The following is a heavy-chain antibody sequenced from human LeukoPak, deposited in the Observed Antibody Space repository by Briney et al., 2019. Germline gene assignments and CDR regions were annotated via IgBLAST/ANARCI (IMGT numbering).Heavy chain of an antibody. J-gene: IGHJ6*03. CDR1: GGSISSNC. CDR3: ARQMGSSTSGSSGFWYYYYMDV. D-gene: IGHD2-2*01. Sequence: SATLSLTCTVSGGSISSNCWSWIRQPPGKGLEWIGYIYTSGSTNYNPSLKSRVTISVDTSKNQFSLKLSSVTAADTAVYYCARQMGSSTSGSSGFWYYYYMDVWGKGTTVTVSS. V-gene: IGHV4-4*09. CDR2: IYTSGST.